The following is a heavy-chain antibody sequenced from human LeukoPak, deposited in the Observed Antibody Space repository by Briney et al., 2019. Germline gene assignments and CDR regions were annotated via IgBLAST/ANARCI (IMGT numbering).Heavy chain of an antibody. CDR1: GYTFTGYY. CDR2: INPNSGGT. D-gene: IGHD3-10*01. V-gene: IGHV1-2*02. CDR3: ARDEGSGVLSYYFDY. J-gene: IGHJ4*02. Sequence: ASVKVSCKASGYTFTGYYMHWVRQAPGQGLEWLGWINPNSGGTNYAQKFQGRVTMTRDTSISTAYMELSRLRSDDTAVYYCARDEGSGVLSYYFDYWGQGTLVTVSS.